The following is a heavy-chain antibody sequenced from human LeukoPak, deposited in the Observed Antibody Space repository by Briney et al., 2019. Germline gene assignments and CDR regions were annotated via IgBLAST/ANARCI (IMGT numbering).Heavy chain of an antibody. CDR2: IYYSGST. CDR3: ARTSTIAVAGTGFDY. J-gene: IGHJ4*02. V-gene: IGHV4-39*01. Sequence: PSETLSLTCTVSGGSISSSSYYWGWIRQPPGKGLEWIGSIYYSGSTYYNPSLKSRVTISVDTSRNLFSLKLSSVTAADTAVHYCARTSTIAVAGTGFDYWGQGTLVTVSS. D-gene: IGHD6-19*01. CDR1: GGSISSSSYY.